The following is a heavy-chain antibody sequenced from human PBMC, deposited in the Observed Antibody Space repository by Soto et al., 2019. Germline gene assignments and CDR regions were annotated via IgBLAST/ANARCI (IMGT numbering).Heavy chain of an antibody. J-gene: IGHJ4*02. V-gene: IGHV4-31*03. CDR2: SYYSGST. CDR3: ARGVLL. Sequence: QVQLQESGPGLVKPSQTLSLTCTVSGGSISSGGYYWSWIRQHPGKGLEWIGSSYYSGSTFYNPTPKSRVTISVDTSKPLFPLKLSSVTAAATAVYYCARGVLLWGQGTLVTVSS. CDR1: GGSISSGGYY. D-gene: IGHD3-16*01.